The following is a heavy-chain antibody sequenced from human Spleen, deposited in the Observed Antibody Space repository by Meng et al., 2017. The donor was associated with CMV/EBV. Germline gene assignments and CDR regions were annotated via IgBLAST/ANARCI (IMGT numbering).Heavy chain of an antibody. Sequence: YTFTAYQMQWVRQAPGEGVEWMGWINPNNGGTNYAQILQGRVTMTRDTSFNTAYIELSGLRSDDTAVYYCARGYYYDNSGYGPSYFWGQGTLVTVSS. CDR1: YTFTAYQ. J-gene: IGHJ4*02. CDR3: ARGYYYDNSGYGPSYF. D-gene: IGHD3-22*01. CDR2: INPNNGGT. V-gene: IGHV1-2*02.